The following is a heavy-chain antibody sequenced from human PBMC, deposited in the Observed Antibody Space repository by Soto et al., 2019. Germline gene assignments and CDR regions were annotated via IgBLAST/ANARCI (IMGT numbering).Heavy chain of an antibody. D-gene: IGHD3-22*01. Sequence: EVQLVESGGGLVKPGGSLRLSCAASGFTFSSYSMNWVRRAPGKGLEWVSSISSSSSYIYYADSVKGRFTISRDNAKNSLYLQMNSLRAEDTAVYYCARAPYYYDSSGYQHWGQGTLVTVSS. CDR1: GFTFSSYS. CDR3: ARAPYYYDSSGYQH. V-gene: IGHV3-21*01. CDR2: ISSSSSYI. J-gene: IGHJ4*02.